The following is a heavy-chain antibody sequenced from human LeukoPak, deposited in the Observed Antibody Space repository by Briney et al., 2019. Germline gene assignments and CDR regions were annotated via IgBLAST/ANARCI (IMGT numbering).Heavy chain of an antibody. J-gene: IGHJ4*02. V-gene: IGHV3-48*03. CDR3: ARENCGGDCYYDY. CDR1: GFTYSSYE. D-gene: IGHD2-21*02. CDR2: ISSSGSTI. Sequence: QPGGSLRLSCAASGFTYSSYEMNWVRQAPGKGLEWVSYISSSGSTIYYADSVKGRFTISRDNAQNSLYLQMNSLRAEDTAVYYCARENCGGDCYYDYWGQGTLVTVSS.